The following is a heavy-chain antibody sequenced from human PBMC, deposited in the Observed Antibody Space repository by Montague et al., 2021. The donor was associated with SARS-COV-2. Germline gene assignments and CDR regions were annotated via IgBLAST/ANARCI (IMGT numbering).Heavy chain of an antibody. CDR2: IFYGGSA. Sequence: SETLSLTCAVSGVSITTTNWWCLVSQPPGERLEWFGEIFYGGSATYNPPLKSRGTTSMVRSRNIFSLKLVSVTAADTAIYYCAGKVFTVPADYWGQGTLVTVS. CDR1: GVSITTTNW. J-gene: IGHJ4*02. V-gene: IGHV4-4*02. CDR3: AGKVFTVPADY. D-gene: IGHD4-11*01.